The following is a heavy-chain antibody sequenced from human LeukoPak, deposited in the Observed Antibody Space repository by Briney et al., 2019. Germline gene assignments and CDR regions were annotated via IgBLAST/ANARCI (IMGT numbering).Heavy chain of an antibody. CDR3: AREGLMRGAFDI. CDR1: GFTFSSYW. CDR2: ISPDGSST. Sequence: GGSLRLSCAASGFTFSSYWMHWVRQAPGKGLVWVSRISPDGSSTTYADSAKGRFTISRDDAKDTLYLQMNSLRAEDTAVYYCAREGLMRGAFDIWGQGTMVTVSS. J-gene: IGHJ3*02. V-gene: IGHV3-74*01. D-gene: IGHD2-8*01.